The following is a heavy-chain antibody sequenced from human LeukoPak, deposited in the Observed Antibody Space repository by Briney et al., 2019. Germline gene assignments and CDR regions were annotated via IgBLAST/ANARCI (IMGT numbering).Heavy chain of an antibody. CDR1: GFTFSSYW. J-gene: IGHJ4*02. V-gene: IGHV3-53*01. D-gene: IGHD4-11*01. CDR2: IYSGGST. Sequence: GGSLRLSCAASGFTFSSYWMSWVRQAPGKALEWVSVIYSGGSTYYADSVKGRFTISRDNSKNTLYLQMNSLRAEDTAVYYCATDPWDYSNYWGQGTLVTVSS. CDR3: ATDPWDYSNY.